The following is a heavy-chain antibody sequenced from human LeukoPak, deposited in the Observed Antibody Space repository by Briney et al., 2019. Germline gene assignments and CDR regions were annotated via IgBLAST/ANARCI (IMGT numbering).Heavy chain of an antibody. CDR2: INHSGST. D-gene: IGHD3-10*01. J-gene: IGHJ3*02. CDR3: ARGYYGSGSYYNYDAFDI. CDR1: GGSFSGYY. Sequence: SETLSLTYAVYGGSFSGYYWSWIRQPPGKGLEWIGEINHSGSTNYNPSLKSRVTISVDTSKNQFSLKLSSVTAADTAVYYCARGYYGSGSYYNYDAFDIWGQGTMVTVSS. V-gene: IGHV4-34*01.